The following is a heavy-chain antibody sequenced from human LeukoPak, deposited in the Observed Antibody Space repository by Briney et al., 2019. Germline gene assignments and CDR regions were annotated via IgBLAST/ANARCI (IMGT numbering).Heavy chain of an antibody. CDR1: GFTFNNYG. CDR2: ISYDGSNK. Sequence: PGGSLRLSCAASGFTFNNYGIHWVRQAPGKGLEWVAVISYDGSNKYYADSVKGRFTISRDNAKNSLFLQMNSLRAEDTAVYYCARLPAYCSSTSCYYDYWGQGTLVTVSS. J-gene: IGHJ4*02. D-gene: IGHD2-2*01. CDR3: ARLPAYCSSTSCYYDY. V-gene: IGHV3-30*03.